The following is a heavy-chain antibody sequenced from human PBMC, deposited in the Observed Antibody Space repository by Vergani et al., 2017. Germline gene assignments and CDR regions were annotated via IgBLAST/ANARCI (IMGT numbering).Heavy chain of an antibody. CDR2: IGTAGDT. Sequence: EVQLLESGGGLVQPGGSLRLSCAASGFTFSTYDMHWVRHATGKGLEWVSAIGTAGDTYYPGSVKGRFTSSRENAKNSLYLQMNGLRAGDTAVYYCARRDSSSPALDFWGQGTLVTVSS. CDR1: GFTFSTYD. V-gene: IGHV3-13*01. D-gene: IGHD6-6*01. J-gene: IGHJ4*02. CDR3: ARRDSSSPALDF.